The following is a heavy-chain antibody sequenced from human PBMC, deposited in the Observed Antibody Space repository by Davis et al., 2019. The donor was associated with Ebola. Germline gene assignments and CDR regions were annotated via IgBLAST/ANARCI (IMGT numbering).Heavy chain of an antibody. CDR3: ARGTAKSIVATITHYYYGMDV. D-gene: IGHD5-12*01. V-gene: IGHV1-69*13. CDR1: GCTFSSYA. Sequence: SVKVSCKASGCTFSSYAISWVRQAPGQGLEWMGGIIPIFGTANYAQKFQGRVTITADESTSTAYMELSSLRSEDTAVYYCARGTAKSIVATITHYYYGMDVWGQGTTVTVSS. J-gene: IGHJ6*02. CDR2: IIPIFGTA.